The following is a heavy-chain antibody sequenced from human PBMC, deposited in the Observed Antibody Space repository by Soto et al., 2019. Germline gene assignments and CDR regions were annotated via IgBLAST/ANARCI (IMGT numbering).Heavy chain of an antibody. D-gene: IGHD2-21*02. J-gene: IGHJ3*02. Sequence: QVQLQESGPGLVKPSQTLSLTCTVSGGSISSGGYYWTWIRQHPGKGLEWIGDIYYSGGTYYNPSLKSRITISVDMSKNQFSLKLRSVTAADTAMYYCARGVTPNPPDAFDIWGQGTMVTVSS. V-gene: IGHV4-31*03. CDR3: ARGVTPNPPDAFDI. CDR2: IYYSGGT. CDR1: GGSISSGGYY.